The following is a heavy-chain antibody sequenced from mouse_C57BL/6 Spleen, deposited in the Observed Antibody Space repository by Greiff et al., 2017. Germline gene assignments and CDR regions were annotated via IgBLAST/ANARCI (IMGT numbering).Heavy chain of an antibody. J-gene: IGHJ2*01. CDR1: GYTFTSYW. V-gene: IGHV1-52*01. CDR3: ARGDYCLYYFDY. Sequence: QVQLQQPGAELVRPGSSVKLSCKASGYTFTSYWMHWVKQRPIQGLEWIGNIDPSDSETHYNQKFKDKATLTVDKSSSTAYMQLSSLTSEDSAVYYCARGDYCLYYFDYWGQGTTLTVSS. D-gene: IGHD2-4*01. CDR2: IDPSDSET.